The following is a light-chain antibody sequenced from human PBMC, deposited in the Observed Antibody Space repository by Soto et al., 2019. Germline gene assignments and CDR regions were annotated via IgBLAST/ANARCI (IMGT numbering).Light chain of an antibody. Sequence: DIQMTQSPSSLSASVGDRVTITCRASQSISSYLNWYQQKPGKAPKLLIYAASSLQSGVPSRFSGSGSGTDFTITISSLQPEDFATYYCQQRYSTPSLTFGGGTKVEIK. J-gene: IGKJ4*01. V-gene: IGKV1-39*01. CDR3: QQRYSTPSLT. CDR1: QSISSY. CDR2: AAS.